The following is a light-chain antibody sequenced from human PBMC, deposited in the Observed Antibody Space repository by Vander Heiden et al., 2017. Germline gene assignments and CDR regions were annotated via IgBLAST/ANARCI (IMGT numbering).Light chain of an antibody. J-gene: IGKJ2*01. Sequence: EIVMTQSPASLSVSPGERATLSCRASQSLSSNLAWYQQKPDQAPRLVIYGSSTRATGIPARFSGSGSGTEFTLTISSLQSEDFAIYFCQQYKNWPYTFVQGTKLEIK. CDR3: QQYKNWPYT. CDR2: GSS. CDR1: QSLSSN. V-gene: IGKV3-15*01.